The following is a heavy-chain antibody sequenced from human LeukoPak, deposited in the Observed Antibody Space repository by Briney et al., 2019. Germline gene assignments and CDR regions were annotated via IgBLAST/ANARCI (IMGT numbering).Heavy chain of an antibody. CDR3: TRDYYNRFDY. V-gene: IGHV3-23*01. D-gene: IGHD3-10*01. Sequence: GGSLRLSCAASGFTFATYAMSWVRQPPGKGLEWVSSISGSADITYYADSVKGRFTISRDNTKNTLSLQMTNLRVEDTAVYFCTRDYYNRFDYWGQGTQVTVSS. J-gene: IGHJ4*02. CDR1: GFTFATYA. CDR2: ISGSADIT.